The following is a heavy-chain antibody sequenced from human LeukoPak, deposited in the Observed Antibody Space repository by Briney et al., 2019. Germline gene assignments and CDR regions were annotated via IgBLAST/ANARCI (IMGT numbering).Heavy chain of an antibody. CDR1: GFTVSSNY. CDR3: ARGSGGSVDY. Sequence: GGSLRLSRAASGFTVSSNYMSWVRQAPGKGLEWVSVIYSGGSTYYADSVKGRFTISRDNSKNTLYLQMNSLRAEDTAVYYCARGSGGSVDYWGQGTLVTVSS. J-gene: IGHJ4*02. CDR2: IYSGGST. D-gene: IGHD3-10*01. V-gene: IGHV3-66*02.